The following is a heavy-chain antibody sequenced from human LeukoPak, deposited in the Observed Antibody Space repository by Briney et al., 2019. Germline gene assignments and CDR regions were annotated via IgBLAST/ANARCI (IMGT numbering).Heavy chain of an antibody. CDR1: GFTFSSYG. J-gene: IGHJ4*02. CDR2: ISYDGNNK. D-gene: IGHD1-20*01. CDR3: AKDSNWSFDY. Sequence: PGGSLRLSCAASGFTFSSYGMSWVRQAPGKGLEWVAAISYDGNNKYYADSVKGRFTISRDNSKNTLYLQMNSLGPEDTAVYYCAKDSNWSFDYWGQGNLVTVSS. V-gene: IGHV3-30*18.